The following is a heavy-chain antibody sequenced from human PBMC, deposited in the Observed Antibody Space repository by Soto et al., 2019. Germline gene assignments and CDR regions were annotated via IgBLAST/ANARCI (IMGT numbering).Heavy chain of an antibody. V-gene: IGHV1-69*01. D-gene: IGHD2-2*01. Sequence: QVQLVQSGAEVKKPGSSVKVSCKASGGTFSSYAISWVRQAPGQGLEWMGGIIPIFGTANYAQKFQGRVTITADESTSTAYMELSSLRSEDTAVYYCASTRYCSSTSCYGRPSYFDYWGQGTLVTVSS. CDR3: ASTRYCSSTSCYGRPSYFDY. CDR2: IIPIFGTA. CDR1: GGTFSSYA. J-gene: IGHJ4*02.